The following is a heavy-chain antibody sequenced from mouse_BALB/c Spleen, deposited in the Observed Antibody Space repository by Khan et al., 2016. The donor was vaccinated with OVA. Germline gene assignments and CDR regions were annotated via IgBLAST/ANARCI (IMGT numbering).Heavy chain of an antibody. J-gene: IGHJ2*01. CDR3: ARMDTTSLDY. D-gene: IGHD2-3*01. CDR1: GYTFTDYY. Sequence: QVQLQQSGTELARPGASVKLSCKASGYTFTDYYITWVKQRTGQGLEWIGEIYPGSGNTYYNEKFRGKATLTADKSSNTAYMQLSSLTSEDSAVYFCARMDTTSLDYWGQGTTLTVSS. V-gene: IGHV1-77*01. CDR2: IYPGSGNT.